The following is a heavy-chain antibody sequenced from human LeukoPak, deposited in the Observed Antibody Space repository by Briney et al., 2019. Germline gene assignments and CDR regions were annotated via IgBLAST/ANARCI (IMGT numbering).Heavy chain of an antibody. CDR1: GGSISSGDYY. D-gene: IGHD6-19*01. CDR2: IYYSGST. Sequence: SQTLSLTCTVSGGSISSGDYYWSQIRQPPGKGLEWIGYIYYSGSTYYNPSLKSRVTISVDTSKNQFSLKLSSVTAADTAVYYCASETSSGWSQSVHYWGQGTLVTVSS. J-gene: IGHJ4*02. CDR3: ASETSSGWSQSVHY. V-gene: IGHV4-30-4*08.